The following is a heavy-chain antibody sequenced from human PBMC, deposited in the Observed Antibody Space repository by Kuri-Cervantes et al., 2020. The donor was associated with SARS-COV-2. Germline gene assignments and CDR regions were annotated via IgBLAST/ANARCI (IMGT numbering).Heavy chain of an antibody. D-gene: IGHD2-15*01. CDR1: GGSISSYY. Sequence: ESLKISCTVSGGSISSYYWSWIRQPAGEGLEWIGRIYSSGSTSYNPSLKGRITMSVDTSRSQFSLTLSSVTAADTAVYYCAREDEVRAATLGLAPWGQGTLVTVSS. CDR2: IYSSGST. V-gene: IGHV4-4*07. CDR3: AREDEVRAATLGLAP. J-gene: IGHJ5*02.